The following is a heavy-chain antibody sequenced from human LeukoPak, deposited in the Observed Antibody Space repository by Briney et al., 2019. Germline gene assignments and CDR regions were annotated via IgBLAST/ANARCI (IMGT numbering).Heavy chain of an antibody. CDR3: ARRSDFWNAYFFDY. Sequence: SETLSLTCTVSGGSISSYYWSWIRQPPGKGLEWIGYIYYSGSTNYNPSLKSRATTSVDTSKNQLSLKLSSVTAADTAVYYCARRSDFWNAYFFDYWGQGTLVTVSS. D-gene: IGHD3-3*01. J-gene: IGHJ4*02. V-gene: IGHV4-59*08. CDR2: IYYSGST. CDR1: GGSISSYY.